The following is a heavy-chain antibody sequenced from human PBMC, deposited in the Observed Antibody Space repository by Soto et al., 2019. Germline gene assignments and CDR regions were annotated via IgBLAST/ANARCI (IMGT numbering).Heavy chain of an antibody. D-gene: IGHD2-15*01. CDR3: ASDRGNHRGGSLVY. Sequence: QVQLVESGGGVVQPGRSLRLSCAASGFTFSSYGMHWVRQAPGKGLEWVAVIWYDGSNKYYADSVKGRFTISRDNSKNTRELHRHSLRAEDTAVYYCASDRGNHRGGSLVYWGQGTLVTVSS. V-gene: IGHV3-33*01. J-gene: IGHJ4*02. CDR2: IWYDGSNK. CDR1: GFTFSSYG.